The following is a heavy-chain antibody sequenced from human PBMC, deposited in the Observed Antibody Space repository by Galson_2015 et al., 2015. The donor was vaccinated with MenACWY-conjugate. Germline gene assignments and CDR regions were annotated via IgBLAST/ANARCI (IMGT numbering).Heavy chain of an antibody. V-gene: IGHV3-49*04. Sequence: SLRLSCAPSGFIVSSNYMSWVRQAPGKGLEWVGFIRSKAYGGTTEYAASVKGRFTISRDDSKSIAYLQMNSLKTEDTAVYYCTRDRRDGYSSSWYGDDAFDIWGQWSMVTVSS. CDR1: GFIVSSNY. CDR2: IRSKAYGGTT. J-gene: IGHJ3*02. CDR3: TRDRRDGYSSSWYGDDAFDI. D-gene: IGHD6-13*01.